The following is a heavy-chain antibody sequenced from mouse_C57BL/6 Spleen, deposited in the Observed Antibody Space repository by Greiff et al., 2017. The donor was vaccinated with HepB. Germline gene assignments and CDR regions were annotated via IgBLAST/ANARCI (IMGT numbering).Heavy chain of an antibody. CDR1: YTFTDYYM. J-gene: IGHJ2*01. CDR3: RKMGGEGDY. Sequence: VQLKESGPELVKPGASVKMSCKASGYTFTDYYMHWVKQKPGKGLEWIGEIYPGSGNTYYNEKFKGKATLTADTSSSTAYMQLSSLTSEDSAVYFCARKMGGEGDYWGQGTTLTVSS. D-gene: IGHD2-3*01. CDR2: YPGSGNTY. V-gene: IGHV1-83*01.